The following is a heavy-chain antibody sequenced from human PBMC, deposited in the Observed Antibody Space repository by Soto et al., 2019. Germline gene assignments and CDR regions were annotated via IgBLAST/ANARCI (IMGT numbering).Heavy chain of an antibody. CDR1: GFSFSTYG. CDR3: ARDTSAGVDY. CDR2: IWHNGNNK. D-gene: IGHD2-15*01. Sequence: QVQLVESGGRVVKPGTSLRLSCAVSGFSFSTYGMHWVRQAPGKGLEWVAVIWHNGNNKYYADSVKGRFTISRDNSKNTLSLQMNSLRDEDTAVYYCARDTSAGVDYWGQGTLVTVSS. J-gene: IGHJ4*02. V-gene: IGHV3-33*01.